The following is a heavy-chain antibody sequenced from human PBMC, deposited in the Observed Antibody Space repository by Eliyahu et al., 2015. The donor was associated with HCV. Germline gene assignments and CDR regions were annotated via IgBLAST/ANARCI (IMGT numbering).Heavy chain of an antibody. V-gene: IGHV3-21*06. J-gene: IGHJ3*02. Sequence: EERLVESGGGLVKPGGSLRLSWXASGFTFSTYGMDWVRQAPGKGLGWVSSISSSSFYIYYADSVQGRFTIFRDSARNSLYLQMNGLRTEDTAVYYCARGTATEGVIRALDIWGQGTMVTVSS. D-gene: IGHD3-10*01. CDR1: GFTFSTYG. CDR3: ARGTATEGVIRALDI. CDR2: ISSSSFYI.